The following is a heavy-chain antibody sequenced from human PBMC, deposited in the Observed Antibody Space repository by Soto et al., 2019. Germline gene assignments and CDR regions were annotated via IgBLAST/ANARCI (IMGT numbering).Heavy chain of an antibody. Sequence: SETLSLTCTVSGGSISSGDYYWSWIRQPPGKGLEWIGYIYYSGSTYYNPSLKSRVTISVDTSKNQFSLKLSSVTAAGTAVYYCARGDSSWFDPWGQGTLVTVSS. CDR3: ARGDSSWFDP. V-gene: IGHV4-30-4*01. CDR2: IYYSGST. CDR1: GGSISSGDYY. J-gene: IGHJ5*02.